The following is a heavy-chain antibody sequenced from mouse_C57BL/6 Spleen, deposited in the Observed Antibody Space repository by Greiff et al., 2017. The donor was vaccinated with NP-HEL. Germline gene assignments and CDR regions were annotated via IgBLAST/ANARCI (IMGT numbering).Heavy chain of an antibody. J-gene: IGHJ3*01. CDR3: ARSSNYPFAY. CDR2: IYPGDGDT. V-gene: IGHV1-82*01. Sequence: QVQLQQSGPELVKPGASVKISCKASGYAFSSSWMNWVKQRPGKGLEWIGRIYPGDGDTNYNGKFKGKATLTADKSSSTAYMQLSSLTSEDSAVYFCARSSNYPFAYWGQGTLVTVSA. CDR1: GYAFSSSW. D-gene: IGHD2-5*01.